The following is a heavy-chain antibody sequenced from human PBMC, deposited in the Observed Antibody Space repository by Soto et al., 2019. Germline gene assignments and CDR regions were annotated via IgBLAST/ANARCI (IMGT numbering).Heavy chain of an antibody. Sequence: QVQLVQSGAEVKNPGASVKVYCKASGYTFTRYGIGWARQAPGQGLEWMGWINTYNGNTNYAQNVQGRVTLTTDTSTRTAYMELRSLRSNDTAIYYCAMVDVYVTPSPQDVWGQGTTVIVSS. J-gene: IGHJ6*02. CDR3: AMVDVYVTPSPQDV. CDR1: GYTFTRYG. V-gene: IGHV1-18*01. CDR2: INTYNGNT. D-gene: IGHD3-16*01.